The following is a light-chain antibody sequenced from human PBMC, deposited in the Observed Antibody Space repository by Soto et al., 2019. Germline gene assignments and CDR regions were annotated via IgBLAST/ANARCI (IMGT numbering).Light chain of an antibody. CDR1: QSISSY. CDR2: ASS. V-gene: IGKV1-9*01. Sequence: DIQMTQSPSSLSASVGDRVTITCRASQSISSYLAWYQQTPGKAPKLLIYASSTLQSGVPSRFSGSGYGTEFTLTISSLQPEDFATYYCQQLNTFPVTFGQGTRLDI. CDR3: QQLNTFPVT. J-gene: IGKJ5*01.